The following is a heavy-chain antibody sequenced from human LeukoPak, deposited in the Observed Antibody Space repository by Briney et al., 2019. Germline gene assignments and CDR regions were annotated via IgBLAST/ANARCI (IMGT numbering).Heavy chain of an antibody. CDR1: GFTFSSYS. CDR2: ISSSSSYI. Sequence: GGSLRLSCAASGFTFSSYSMNWVRQAPGKGLEWVSSISSSSSYIYYADSVKGRLTISRDNAKNSLYLQMNSLRAEDTAVYYCARDPSYYDSSGDDYWGQGTLVTVSS. J-gene: IGHJ4*02. V-gene: IGHV3-21*01. CDR3: ARDPSYYDSSGDDY. D-gene: IGHD3-22*01.